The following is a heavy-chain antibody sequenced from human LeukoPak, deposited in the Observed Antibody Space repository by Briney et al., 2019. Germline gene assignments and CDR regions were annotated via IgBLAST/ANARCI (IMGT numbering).Heavy chain of an antibody. V-gene: IGHV4-4*07. CDR2: MYSDGST. CDR3: AREIASFWFDP. CDR1: GGSISGYY. Sequence: SETLSLTCTVSGGSISGYYWSWIRQPAGKGLEWIGRMYSDGSTNYNPSLKSRVTMSLDMSKNHFSLNLSSVTAADTAVYYCAREIASFWFDPWGQGTLVTVSS. D-gene: IGHD2/OR15-2a*01. J-gene: IGHJ5*02.